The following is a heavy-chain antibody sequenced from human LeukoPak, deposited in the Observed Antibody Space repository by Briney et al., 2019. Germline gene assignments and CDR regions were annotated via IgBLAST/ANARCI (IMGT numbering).Heavy chain of an antibody. Sequence: SETLSLTCAVYGGSLSGYYWSWIRQPPGKGLEWIGEINHSGSTNYNPSLKSRVTISVDTSKNQFSLKLSSVTAADTAVYYCARVRPDLITMIVNTAFFDYWGQGTLVTVSS. V-gene: IGHV4-34*01. D-gene: IGHD3-22*01. CDR3: ARVRPDLITMIVNTAFFDY. J-gene: IGHJ4*02. CDR2: INHSGST. CDR1: GGSLSGYY.